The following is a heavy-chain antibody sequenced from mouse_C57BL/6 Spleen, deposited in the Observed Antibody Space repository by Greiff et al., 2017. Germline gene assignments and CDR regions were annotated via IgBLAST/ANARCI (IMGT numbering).Heavy chain of an antibody. Sequence: EVHLVESGGDLVKPGGSLKLSCAASGFTFSSYGMSWVRQTPDKRLEWVATISSGGSYTYYPDSVKGRFTISRDNAKNTLYLQMSSLKSEDTAMYYCARHSDYSNYGGYFDYWGQGTTLTVSS. J-gene: IGHJ2*01. CDR1: GFTFSSYG. CDR2: ISSGGSYT. D-gene: IGHD2-5*01. V-gene: IGHV5-6*01. CDR3: ARHSDYSNYGGYFDY.